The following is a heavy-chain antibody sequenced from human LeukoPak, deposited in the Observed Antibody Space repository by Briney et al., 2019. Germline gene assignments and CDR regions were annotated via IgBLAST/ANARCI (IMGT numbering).Heavy chain of an antibody. V-gene: IGHV3-23*01. CDR3: AKDIVVVPAPVGYFDL. J-gene: IGHJ2*01. Sequence: GGSLRLSCAASGFTFSSYAMSWLRQAPGKGLEWVSGISGSGGSTYYADSVKGRFTISRDNSKNTEYLQMNSLRAEDTAVYYCAKDIVVVPAPVGYFDLWGRGTLVTVSS. CDR2: ISGSGGST. CDR1: GFTFSSYA. D-gene: IGHD2-2*01.